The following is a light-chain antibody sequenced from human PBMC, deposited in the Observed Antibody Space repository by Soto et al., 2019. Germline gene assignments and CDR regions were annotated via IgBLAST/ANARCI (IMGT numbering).Light chain of an antibody. CDR2: EVT. CDR3: SSYTSSSTPV. V-gene: IGLV2-14*01. J-gene: IGLJ3*02. CDR1: SSDVGVYNY. Sequence: QSALTQPASVSGSPGQSITISCTGTSSDVGVYNYVSWYQQHPGKAPKLMIFEVTSRPSGVSHRFSGSKSGNTASQTISGLQAEDEADYYCSSYTSSSTPVFGGGTKVTVL.